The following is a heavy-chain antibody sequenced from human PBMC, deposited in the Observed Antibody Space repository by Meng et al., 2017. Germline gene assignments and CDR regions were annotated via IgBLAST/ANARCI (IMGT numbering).Heavy chain of an antibody. V-gene: IGHV2-5*02. Sequence: QITLKDSGPTLVKPTQTLTLTCTFPGFSLSTSGVGVGCIRQPPGKALEGLALIDWDDDKRYSPSLKKRLTITKDTSKNQVVLTMTNVDPVDTATYYCAHAYYYDGSGYSYYFDFWGQGTLVTVSS. D-gene: IGHD3-22*01. CDR1: GFSLSTSGVG. J-gene: IGHJ4*02. CDR2: IDWDDDK. CDR3: AHAYYYDGSGYSYYFDF.